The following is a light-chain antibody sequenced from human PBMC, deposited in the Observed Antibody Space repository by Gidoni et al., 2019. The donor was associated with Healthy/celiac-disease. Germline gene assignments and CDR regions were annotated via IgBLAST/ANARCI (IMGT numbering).Light chain of an antibody. CDR3: HQSSSLPQT. CDR1: QSIVSS. V-gene: IGKV6-21*01. CDR2: YAS. Sequence: IVITQSPDFQSVTPKEKVTITCRASQSIVSSLHWYQQKPDKSPKLLIKYASQSFSGVPSGFSGGGSGTDFTLTINSLEAEDAATYYCHQSSSLPQTFGQGTKVEIK. J-gene: IGKJ1*01.